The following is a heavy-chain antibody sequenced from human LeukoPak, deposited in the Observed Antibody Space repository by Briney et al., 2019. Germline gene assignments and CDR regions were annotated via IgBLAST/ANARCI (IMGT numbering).Heavy chain of an antibody. CDR3: AKDARLSKRASYYLDY. D-gene: IGHD3-16*02. J-gene: IGHJ4*02. CDR1: GFTFSSYG. V-gene: IGHV3-30*18. CDR2: ISYDGSNK. Sequence: GRSLRLSCAASGFTFSSYGMHWVRQAPGKGLEGVAVISYDGSNKYYADSVKGRFTISRDNSKNTLYLQMNSLRAEDTAVYYCAKDARLSKRASYYLDYWGQGPLVTVSS.